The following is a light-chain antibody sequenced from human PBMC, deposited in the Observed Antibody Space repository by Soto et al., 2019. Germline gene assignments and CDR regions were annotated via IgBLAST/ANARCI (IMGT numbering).Light chain of an antibody. CDR2: LGS. CDR1: QSLLHSNGYNY. J-gene: IGKJ2*01. V-gene: IGKV2-28*01. Sequence: DIVMTQSPLSLPVTPGEPASISCRSSQSLLHSNGYNYLDWYLQKPGQSPQVLIYLGSNRASGVPDRFSGSGSGTDFTLKISRVEAEDVWVYYCMETLQTHTFGQGTKLEI. CDR3: METLQTHT.